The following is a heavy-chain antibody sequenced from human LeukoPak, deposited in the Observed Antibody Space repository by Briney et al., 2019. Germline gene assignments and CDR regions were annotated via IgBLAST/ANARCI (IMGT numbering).Heavy chain of an antibody. D-gene: IGHD2-2*02. CDR2: IYYSGST. CDR1: GGSISSSSYY. CDR3: AKTFTDCSSTSCYIDHNWFDP. V-gene: IGHV4-39*01. Sequence: SETLSLTCTVSGGSISSSSYYWGWVRQPPGTGPEWVGRIYYSGSTYYNPSLKSRVTISVDTSKNQFSLKLSSVTAADTAVYYCAKTFTDCSSTSCYIDHNWFDPWGQGTLVTVSS. J-gene: IGHJ5*02.